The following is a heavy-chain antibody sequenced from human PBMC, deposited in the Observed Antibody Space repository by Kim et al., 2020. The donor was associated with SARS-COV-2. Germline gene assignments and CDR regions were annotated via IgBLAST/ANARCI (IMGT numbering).Heavy chain of an antibody. V-gene: IGHV1-58*01. CDR2: IVVATVKT. D-gene: IGHD3-16*01. J-gene: IGHJ4*02. CDR1: GLTFTSSA. Sequence: SVKVSCKASGLTFTSSAVHWVRQARGQRPEWLGWIVVATVKTYYAPKFRERVTLTRDMSTSTAYMELSRLRSDDTAVYYCSADQAGKVLGISDWWGQG. CDR3: SADQAGKVLGISDW.